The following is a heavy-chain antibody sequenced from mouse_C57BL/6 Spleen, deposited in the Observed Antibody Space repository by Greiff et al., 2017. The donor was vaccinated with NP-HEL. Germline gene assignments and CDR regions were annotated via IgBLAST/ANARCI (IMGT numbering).Heavy chain of an antibody. CDR2: IDPSDSYT. Sequence: QVQLQQPGAELVKPGASVKLSCKASGYTFTSYWMQWVKQRPGQGLEWIGEIDPSDSYTNYNQKFKGKATLTVDTSSSTAYMQLSSLTSEDSAVYYCARWKSDAMDYWGQGTSVTVSS. CDR3: ARWKSDAMDY. V-gene: IGHV1-50*01. CDR1: GYTFTSYW. J-gene: IGHJ4*01.